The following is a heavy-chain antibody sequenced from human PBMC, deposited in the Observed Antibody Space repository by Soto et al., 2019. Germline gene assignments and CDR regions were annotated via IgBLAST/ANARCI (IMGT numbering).Heavy chain of an antibody. CDR3: ARDRVTVVRGVSIYFDY. J-gene: IGHJ4*02. CDR2: ISSSSSYI. Sequence: GGSLRLSCAASGFTFSSYSMNWVRQAPGKGLEWVSSISSSSSYIYYADSVKGRFTISRDNAKNSLYLQMNSLRAEDTALYYCARDRVTVVRGVSIYFDYWGRRTLGTVCS. D-gene: IGHD3-10*01. V-gene: IGHV3-21*01. CDR1: GFTFSSYS.